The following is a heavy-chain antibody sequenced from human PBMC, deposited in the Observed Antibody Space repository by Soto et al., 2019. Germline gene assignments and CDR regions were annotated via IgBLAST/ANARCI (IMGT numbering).Heavy chain of an antibody. J-gene: IGHJ6*02. CDR2: IIPIFGTA. CDR3: AREGQGDPNLWFGEQNYYYGMDV. D-gene: IGHD3-10*01. V-gene: IGHV1-69*13. Sequence: GASVKVSCKASGGTFSSYAISWVRQAPGQGLEWMGGIIPIFGTANYAQKFQGRVTITADESTSTAYMELSSLRSEDTAVYYCAREGQGDPNLWFGEQNYYYGMDVWGQGTTVTVSS. CDR1: GGTFSSYA.